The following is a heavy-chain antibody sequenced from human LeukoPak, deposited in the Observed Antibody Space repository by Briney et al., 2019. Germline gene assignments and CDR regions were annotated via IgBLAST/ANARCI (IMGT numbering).Heavy chain of an antibody. Sequence: ASVKVSCKASGGTFSSYAISWVRQAPGQGLEWMGGIIPIFGTANYAQKFQGRVTITADKSTSTAYMELSSLRSEDTAVYYCARATSSGWPFDYWGQGTLVTVSS. J-gene: IGHJ4*02. CDR2: IIPIFGTA. D-gene: IGHD6-19*01. V-gene: IGHV1-69*06. CDR1: GGTFSSYA. CDR3: ARATSSGWPFDY.